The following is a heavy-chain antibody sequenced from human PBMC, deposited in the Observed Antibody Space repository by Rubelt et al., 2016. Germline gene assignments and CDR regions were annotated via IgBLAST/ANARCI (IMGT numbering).Heavy chain of an antibody. J-gene: IGHJ4*02. CDR2: IYNSGNT. CDR1: GFTFSSYA. CDR3: ASDRNNRAWWFY. D-gene: IGHD2-8*02. Sequence: EVQLLESGGGLVQPGGSLRLSCAASGFTFSSYAMSWVRPAPGKGLEWVSIIYNSGNTYYADSVEGRFTITRDNSKNTRNLQMTSLRAEETAIYYCASDRNNRAWWFYWGQGTLVTVSS. V-gene: IGHV3-66*01.